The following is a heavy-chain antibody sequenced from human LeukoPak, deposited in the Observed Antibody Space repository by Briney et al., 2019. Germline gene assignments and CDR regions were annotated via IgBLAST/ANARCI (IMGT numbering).Heavy chain of an antibody. Sequence: ASVKVSCKASGYTFTGYYMHWVRQAPGQGLEWMGRINPNSGGTNYAQKFQGRVTMTRDTSISTAYMELSRLRSDDTAVYYCARVSKVLAVAGTSYYWGQGTLVTVSS. CDR1: GYTFTGYY. J-gene: IGHJ4*02. CDR2: INPNSGGT. CDR3: ARVSKVLAVAGTSYY. D-gene: IGHD6-19*01. V-gene: IGHV1-2*06.